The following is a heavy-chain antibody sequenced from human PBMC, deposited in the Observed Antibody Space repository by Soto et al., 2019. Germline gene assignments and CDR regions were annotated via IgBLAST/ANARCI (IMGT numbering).Heavy chain of an antibody. Sequence: SETLSLTCAVSGGSISSSNWWHWVRQPPGKGLEWIGEIHHSGTTNYNPSLKSRVAISVDKSKNQFSLKLNSVTAVDTAVHYCARVRQYCSGTSCYLDPWGQGTLVTVSS. D-gene: IGHD2-2*01. CDR1: GGSISSSNW. V-gene: IGHV4-4*02. J-gene: IGHJ5*02. CDR2: IHHSGTT. CDR3: ARVRQYCSGTSCYLDP.